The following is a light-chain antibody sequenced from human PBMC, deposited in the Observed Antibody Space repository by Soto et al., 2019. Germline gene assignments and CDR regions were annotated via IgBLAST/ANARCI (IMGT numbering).Light chain of an antibody. Sequence: QSVLTQAPSASGTPGQRVTISCSGSRSNIGRSSVNWYQHLPGTAPKLLIYSNDRRPSGGPERFSGSKSGTSASLAISGLQSEDEADYYCSAWDDSLNGLYVFGTGTKVNVL. CDR3: SAWDDSLNGLYV. V-gene: IGLV1-44*01. CDR1: RSNIGRSS. J-gene: IGLJ1*01. CDR2: SND.